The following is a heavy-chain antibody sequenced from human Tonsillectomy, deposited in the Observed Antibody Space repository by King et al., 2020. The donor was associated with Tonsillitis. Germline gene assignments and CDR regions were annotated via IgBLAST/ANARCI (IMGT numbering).Heavy chain of an antibody. J-gene: IGHJ6*02. CDR3: ARDLDIVVVPVASASPDGMVV. CDR1: GFTFSSYW. V-gene: IGHV3-74*01. Sequence: VQLVESGGGLVQPGGSLRLSCAASGFTFSSYWMHWVRQAPGKGLVWVSRINSDGNSTSYADSVKGRFTISRDNAKNTLYLQMNSLRAEDTAVYYCARDLDIVVVPVASASPDGMVVWGQGTTVTVSS. CDR2: INSDGNST. D-gene: IGHD2-2*01.